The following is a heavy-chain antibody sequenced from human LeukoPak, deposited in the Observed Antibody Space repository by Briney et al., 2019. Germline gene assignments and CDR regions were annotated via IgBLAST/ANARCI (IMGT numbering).Heavy chain of an antibody. D-gene: IGHD2-21*01. Sequence: PSETLSLTCTVSSGSISGFYWTWIRQPPGKGLEWIGYIYYSGSTNYNPSLKSRVTISVDTSKNQFSLKLSSVTAADTAVYYCARGVVIAPQTFDYWGQGTLVTVSS. CDR1: SGSISGFY. J-gene: IGHJ4*02. CDR3: ARGVVIAPQTFDY. CDR2: IYYSGST. V-gene: IGHV4-59*01.